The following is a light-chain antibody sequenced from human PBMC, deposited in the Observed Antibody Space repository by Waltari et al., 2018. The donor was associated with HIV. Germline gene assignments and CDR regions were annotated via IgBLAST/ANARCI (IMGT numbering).Light chain of an antibody. CDR2: AAS. J-gene: IGKJ3*01. CDR1: QTITNY. CDR3: QQSYSNPPT. V-gene: IGKV1-39*01. Sequence: DIQMTQSPSSLSASVGDRVTITCRAGQTITNYLNWYQQKPGKAPNLLIYAASSLQSGVPSRFSGSGSGTDFSLTISSLQLEDFATYYCQQSYSNPPTFGPGTKVDI.